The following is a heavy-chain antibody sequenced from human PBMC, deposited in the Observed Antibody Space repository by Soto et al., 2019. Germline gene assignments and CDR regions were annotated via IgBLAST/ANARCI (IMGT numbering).Heavy chain of an antibody. J-gene: IGHJ5*02. V-gene: IGHV1-69*13. CDR2: IIPIFGTA. D-gene: IGHD3-22*01. CDR1: GGTFSSYA. Sequence: SVKVSCKASGGTFSSYAISWVRQAPGQGLEWMGGIIPIFGTANYAQKFQGRVTITADESTSTAYMELSSLRSEDTAVYYCAREGYYDSSGPRGWFDPWGQGTLVTVSS. CDR3: AREGYYDSSGPRGWFDP.